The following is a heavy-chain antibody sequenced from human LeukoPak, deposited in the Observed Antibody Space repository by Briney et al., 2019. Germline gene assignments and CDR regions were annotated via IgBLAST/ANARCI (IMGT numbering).Heavy chain of an antibody. CDR3: VRDAGHDAFDI. Sequence: PGGSLRLSCAASGFTLTTYWMHWVRQAPGKGLVWVSRINSDGKIRTYADSVKGRLTISGDYAKNTLYLQMNSLRAEDTAVYYCVRDAGHDAFDIWGQGTTVTVSS. CDR2: INSDGKIR. J-gene: IGHJ3*02. CDR1: GFTLTTYW. V-gene: IGHV3-74*01.